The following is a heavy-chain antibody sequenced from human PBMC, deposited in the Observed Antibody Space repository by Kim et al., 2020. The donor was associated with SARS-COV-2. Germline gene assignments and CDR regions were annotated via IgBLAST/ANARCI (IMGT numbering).Heavy chain of an antibody. D-gene: IGHD3-10*01. CDR1: GFTFSSYS. CDR2: ITSSSRNI. CDR3: ARATYHSGSGSSQTLIYHGVDV. V-gene: IGHV3-21*01. Sequence: GGSLRLSCAASGFTFSSYSMNWVRQAPGKGLEWVSSITSSSRNIYYPASVKGRFTISRDNAKNSLYLQMNSLRAEDTAVYYCARATYHSGSGSSQTLIYHGVDVWGQGTTVTVSS. J-gene: IGHJ6*02.